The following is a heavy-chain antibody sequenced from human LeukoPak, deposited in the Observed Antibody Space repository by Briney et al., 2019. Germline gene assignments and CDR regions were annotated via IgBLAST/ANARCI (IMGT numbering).Heavy chain of an antibody. CDR1: GFTLSSYW. J-gene: IGHJ4*02. D-gene: IGHD5-24*01. CDR3: AKVGRDNYNYYY. V-gene: IGHV3-23*01. Sequence: GGSLRLSCAASGFTLSSYWMIWVRQAPGKGLEWVSVISGSGDSTYYADSVKGRFTISRDKSKNTLSLQMNSLRAEDTAVYYCAKVGRDNYNYYYWGQGTLVTVSS. CDR2: ISGSGDST.